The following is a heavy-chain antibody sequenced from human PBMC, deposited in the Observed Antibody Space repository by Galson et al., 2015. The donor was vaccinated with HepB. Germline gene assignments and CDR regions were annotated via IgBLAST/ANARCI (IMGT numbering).Heavy chain of an antibody. CDR1: GFIFTNFY. V-gene: IGHV1-2*06. CDR2: INPNSGDT. CDR3: AKDRDSGWYQFVN. J-gene: IGHJ4*02. D-gene: IGHD6-19*01. Sequence: SVKVSCKAPGFIFTNFYIHWVRQAPGQGLEWMGRINPNSGDTHFAPRFHGRVTMTRNTSITTVYMELSSLTSGDTAVYYCAKDRDSGWYQFVNWGQGALVSVSS.